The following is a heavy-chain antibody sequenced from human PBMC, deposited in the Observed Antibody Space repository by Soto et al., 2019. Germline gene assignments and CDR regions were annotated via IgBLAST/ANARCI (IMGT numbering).Heavy chain of an antibody. CDR2: MNPNSGNT. CDR1: GYTFTSYD. CDR3: ARGRSSSWYRIDNWFDP. D-gene: IGHD6-13*01. Sequence: ASVKVSCKASGYTFTSYDINWVRQATGQGLEWMGWMNPNSGNTGYAQKFQGRVTMTRNTSISTAYMELSSLRSEDTAVYYCARGRSSSWYRIDNWFDPWGQGTLVTVS. J-gene: IGHJ5*02. V-gene: IGHV1-8*01.